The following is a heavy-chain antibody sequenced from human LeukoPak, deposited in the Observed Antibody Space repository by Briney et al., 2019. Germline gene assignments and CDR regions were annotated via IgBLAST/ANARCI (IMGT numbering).Heavy chain of an antibody. J-gene: IGHJ4*02. V-gene: IGHV3-21*04. Sequence: SGGSLRLSCAASGFTFSSYSMNWVRQAPGKGLEWVSSISSSSSYIYYADSVKGRFTISRDNAKNSLYLQMNSLRAEDTAVYYCAKVRAGWYFDYWGQGTLVTVSS. CDR2: ISSSSSYI. CDR1: GFTFSSYS. CDR3: AKVRAGWYFDY. D-gene: IGHD6-19*01.